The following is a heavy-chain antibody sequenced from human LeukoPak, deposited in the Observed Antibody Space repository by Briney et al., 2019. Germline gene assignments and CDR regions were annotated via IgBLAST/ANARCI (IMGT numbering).Heavy chain of an antibody. Sequence: ASVKVSCKASGYTFTSYGISWVRQAPGQGLEGMGWISAYNGNTNYAQKLQGRVTMTTDTSTSTAYMELRSLRSDDTAVYYCARRWLGSYYYYGMDVWGQGTTVTVSS. D-gene: IGHD6-19*01. CDR3: ARRWLGSYYYYGMDV. CDR2: ISAYNGNT. V-gene: IGHV1-18*01. J-gene: IGHJ6*02. CDR1: GYTFTSYG.